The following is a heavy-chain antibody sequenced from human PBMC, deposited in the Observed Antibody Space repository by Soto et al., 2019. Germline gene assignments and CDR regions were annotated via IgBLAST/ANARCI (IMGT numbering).Heavy chain of an antibody. Sequence: GGSLRLSCAASGFTVSSNYMSWVRQAPGKGLECVSFLYSDGNTYYADSVKGRFTISRDNSKNTLYLRMNSLRADDTAVYYCARDFCGVASSWVAFDVWGQGTLVTVS. D-gene: IGHD2-21*01. CDR2: LYSDGNT. V-gene: IGHV3-66*01. J-gene: IGHJ3*01. CDR1: GFTVSSNY. CDR3: ARDFCGVASSWVAFDV.